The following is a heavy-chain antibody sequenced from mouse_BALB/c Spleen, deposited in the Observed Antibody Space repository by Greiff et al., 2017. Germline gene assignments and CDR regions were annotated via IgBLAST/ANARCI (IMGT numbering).Heavy chain of an antibody. CDR2: ISDGGSYT. Sequence: GKLVESGGGLVKPGGSLKLSCAASGFTFSDYYMYWVRQTPEKRLEWVATISDGGSYTYYPDSVKGRFTISRDNAKNNLYLQMSSLKSEDTAMYYCARGGPYYDYDVNAMDYWGQGTSVTVSS. D-gene: IGHD2-4*01. V-gene: IGHV5-4*02. CDR1: GFTFSDYY. J-gene: IGHJ4*01. CDR3: ARGGPYYDYDVNAMDY.